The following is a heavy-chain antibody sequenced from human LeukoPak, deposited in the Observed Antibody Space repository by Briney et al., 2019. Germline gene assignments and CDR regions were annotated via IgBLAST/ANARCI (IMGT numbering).Heavy chain of an antibody. CDR1: GFAFSSYG. CDR2: IRYDGSNK. D-gene: IGHD3-10*01. CDR3: AKEAYGSGEKRADY. J-gene: IGHJ4*02. Sequence: GGSLRLSCAASGFAFSSYGMHWVRQAPGKGLEWVAFIRYDGSNKYYADSVKGRFTISRDNSKNTLYLQMNSLRVEDTAVYYCAKEAYGSGEKRADYWGQGTLVTVSS. V-gene: IGHV3-30*02.